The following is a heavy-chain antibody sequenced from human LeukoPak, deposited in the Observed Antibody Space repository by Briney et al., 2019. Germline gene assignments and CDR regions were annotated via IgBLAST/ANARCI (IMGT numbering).Heavy chain of an antibody. Sequence: GGSLRLSCAASGFTFSSYWMSWVRQAPGKGLEWVANIKQDGSEKYYVDSVKGRFTISRDNAKNSLYLQMNSLRAEDTAAYYCARDWTWIQLWLFDYWGQGTLVTVSS. J-gene: IGHJ4*02. D-gene: IGHD5-18*01. V-gene: IGHV3-7*01. CDR3: ARDWTWIQLWLFDY. CDR1: GFTFSSYW. CDR2: IKQDGSEK.